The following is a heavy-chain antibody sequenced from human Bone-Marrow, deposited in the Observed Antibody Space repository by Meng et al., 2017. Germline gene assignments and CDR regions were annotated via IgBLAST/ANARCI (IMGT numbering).Heavy chain of an antibody. Sequence: LRLSCTVSGGSISSYYWSWIRQPAGKGLEWIGRIYTSGSTNYNPSLKSRVTMSVDTSKNQFSLKLSSVTAADTAVYYCAGGGAAGYYDSSGYLYYFDYWGQGKLVTVSS. V-gene: IGHV4-4*07. CDR1: GGSISSYY. D-gene: IGHD3-22*01. CDR2: IYTSGST. J-gene: IGHJ4*02. CDR3: AGGGAAGYYDSSGYLYYFDY.